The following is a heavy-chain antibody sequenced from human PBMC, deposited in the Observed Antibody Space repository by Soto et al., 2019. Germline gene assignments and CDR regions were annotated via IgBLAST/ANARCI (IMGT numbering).Heavy chain of an antibody. Sequence: GGSLRLSCAASGFTFTDYGMHWVRQAPGKGLESVALISHDGSYTYHVDSVKGRFTISRDTSENTLYLQMNSLRPEDTAVYYCARDEVGGEFFQHWGQGTLVTVSS. D-gene: IGHD3-10*01. CDR3: ARDEVGGEFFQH. CDR2: ISHDGSYT. V-gene: IGHV3-30*03. CDR1: GFTFTDYG. J-gene: IGHJ1*01.